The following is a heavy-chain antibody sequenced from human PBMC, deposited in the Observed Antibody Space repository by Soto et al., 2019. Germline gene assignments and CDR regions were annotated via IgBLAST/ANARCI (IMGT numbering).Heavy chain of an antibody. CDR3: ARSERVVTAILNVDY. Sequence: ASVKVSCKASGGTFSSYAISWVRQAPGQGLEWMGGIIPIFGTANYAQKFQGRVTITADESTSTAYMELRSLRSDDTAVYYCARSERVVTAILNVDYWGQGTLVTVSS. CDR2: IIPIFGTA. J-gene: IGHJ4*02. CDR1: GGTFSSYA. V-gene: IGHV1-69*13. D-gene: IGHD2-21*02.